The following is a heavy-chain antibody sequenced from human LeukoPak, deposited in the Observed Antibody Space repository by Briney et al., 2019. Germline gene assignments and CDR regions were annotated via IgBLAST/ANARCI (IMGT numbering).Heavy chain of an antibody. V-gene: IGHV4-34*01. D-gene: IGHD3-10*01. J-gene: IGHJ6*03. CDR2: INHSGST. CDR1: GGSFSGYY. CDR3: ARLRRITMVRGLLYYYYYMDV. Sequence: SETLSLTCAVYGGSFSGYYWSWIRQPPGKGLEWIREINHSGSTNYNPSLKSRVTISVDTSKDQFSLKLSSVTAADTAVYYCARLRRITMVRGLLYYYYYMDVWGKGTTVTVSS.